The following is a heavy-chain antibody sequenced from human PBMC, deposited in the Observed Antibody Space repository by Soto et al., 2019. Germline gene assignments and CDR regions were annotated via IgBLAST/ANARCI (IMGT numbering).Heavy chain of an antibody. CDR2: INPNNGAT. Sequence: QVQLVQSGAEVKKPGASVKVSCKAPRYIFTAYFMHWVRQAPGQGLEWMGWINPNNGATHYGLSFQGRDTMNRDKSISTAYMELNSLRSDDTTVYYCASHEPGDRFDPWGQGTLVIVSS. D-gene: IGHD2-21*02. V-gene: IGHV1-2*02. J-gene: IGHJ5*02. CDR1: RYIFTAYF. CDR3: ASHEPGDRFDP.